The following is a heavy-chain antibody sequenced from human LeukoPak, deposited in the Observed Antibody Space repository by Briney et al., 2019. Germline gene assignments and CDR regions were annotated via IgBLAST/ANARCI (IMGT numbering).Heavy chain of an antibody. J-gene: IGHJ5*02. Sequence: GASLRLSCGTSGFPFSSYGMTWVRPAPGKGLEWVSSINSSGGIAYYADSVKGRFTISRDNSRNTLFLQMNSLRAEDTAIYYCAKDQGELRFDPWGQGALVTVSS. V-gene: IGHV3-23*01. D-gene: IGHD1-26*01. CDR1: GFPFSSYG. CDR2: INSSGGIA. CDR3: AKDQGELRFDP.